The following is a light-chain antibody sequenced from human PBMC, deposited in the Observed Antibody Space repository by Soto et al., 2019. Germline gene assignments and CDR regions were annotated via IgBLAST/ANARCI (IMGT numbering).Light chain of an antibody. J-gene: IGKJ2*02. V-gene: IGKV3-11*01. CDR2: DAF. Sequence: VLTQSPDILSLSPGQTATLSCRASESVDRSVAWYQQKVGQAPRLLIYDAFTRATGVAARFSGSGSATDFTLTISSLEPDDCAVYYCQQRARWPSTFGPGTKVDIK. CDR1: ESVDRS. CDR3: QQRARWPST.